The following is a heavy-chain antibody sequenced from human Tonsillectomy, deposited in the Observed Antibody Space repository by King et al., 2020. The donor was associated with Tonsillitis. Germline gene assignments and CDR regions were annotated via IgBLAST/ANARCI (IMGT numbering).Heavy chain of an antibody. Sequence: VQLQESGPGLVKPSQTLSLTCTVSGGAISSGGYYWSWIRQPPGKGLEGIGYIYYSGSTYYNPSLKSRVTISVDTSKNQFSLKRSSVTAADTAVYYCAREAQQWPQFDYWGQGTLVTVSS. CDR1: GGAISSGGYY. D-gene: IGHD6-19*01. V-gene: IGHV4-31*03. CDR2: IYYSGST. J-gene: IGHJ4*02. CDR3: AREAQQWPQFDY.